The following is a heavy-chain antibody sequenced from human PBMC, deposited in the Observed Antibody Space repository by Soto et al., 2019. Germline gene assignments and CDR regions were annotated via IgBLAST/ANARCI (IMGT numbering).Heavy chain of an antibody. CDR2: ISSSGGST. CDR3: AXAXTVVTXXGLYTWXDP. D-gene: IGHD2-21*02. V-gene: IGHV3-64*01. J-gene: IGHJ5*02. Sequence: GGSLRLSCAASGFTFSSYAMHWVRQAPGKGMEYVSAISSSGGSTDYANSVKGRFTISRDNSKNTLYLQMGSQRAEDMAVYYXAXAXTVVTXXGLYTWXDPWXQGXLVTVXX. CDR1: GFTFSSYA.